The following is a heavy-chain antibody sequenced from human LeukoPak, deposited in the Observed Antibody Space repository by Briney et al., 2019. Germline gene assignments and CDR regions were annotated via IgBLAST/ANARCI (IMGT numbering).Heavy chain of an antibody. CDR3: ARDLYDSSGYYPNYFDY. CDR2: IIPIFGTA. Sequence: SVKVSCKASGGTSSSYAISWVRQAPGQGLEWMGGIIPIFGTANYAQKFQGRVTITADESTSTAYMELSSLRSEDTAVYYCARDLYDSSGYYPNYFDYWGQGTLVTVSS. V-gene: IGHV1-69*13. D-gene: IGHD3-22*01. CDR1: GGTSSSYA. J-gene: IGHJ4*02.